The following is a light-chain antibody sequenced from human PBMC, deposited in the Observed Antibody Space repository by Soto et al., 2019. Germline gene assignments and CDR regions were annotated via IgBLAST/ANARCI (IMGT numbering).Light chain of an antibody. CDR3: CSYTPLDTLL. CDR2: EAT. V-gene: IGLV2-23*01. J-gene: IGLJ2*01. Sequence: QSALTQPASVSGSLGQSVTISCTGTPNDVGNYHLVSWYQHHPDKAPKVIIFEATKRPSGVSNRFSGSQSGITASLTISALQAEDEADYYCCSYTPLDTLLFGGVTKLTVL. CDR1: PNDVGNYHL.